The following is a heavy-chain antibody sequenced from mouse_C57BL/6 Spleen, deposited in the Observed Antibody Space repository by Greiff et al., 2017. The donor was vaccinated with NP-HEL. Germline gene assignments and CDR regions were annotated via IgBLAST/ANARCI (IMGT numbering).Heavy chain of an antibody. Sequence: QVQLQQSGAELVRPGASVTLSCKASGYTFTDYEMHWVKQTPVHGLEWIGAIDPETGGTAYNQKFKGKAILTADKSSSTAYMELRSLTSEDSAVYDCTRSGQLRLRLFAYWGQGTLVTVSA. CDR1: GYTFTDYE. V-gene: IGHV1-15*01. D-gene: IGHD3-2*02. CDR3: TRSGQLRLRLFAY. J-gene: IGHJ3*01. CDR2: IDPETGGT.